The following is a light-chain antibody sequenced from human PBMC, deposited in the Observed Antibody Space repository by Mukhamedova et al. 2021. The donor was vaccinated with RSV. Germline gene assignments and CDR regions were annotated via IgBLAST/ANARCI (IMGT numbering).Light chain of an antibody. CDR3: NSRDGNHRV. CDR2: GDN. J-gene: IGLJ2*01. Sequence: VRITCQGDSLRSYFASWYRQRPGQAPVLVMYGDNVRPSGIPDRFSVSTSGNTASLTIAGAQAEDEADYYFNSRDGNHRVFGAGT. CDR1: SLRSYF. V-gene: IGLV3-19*01.